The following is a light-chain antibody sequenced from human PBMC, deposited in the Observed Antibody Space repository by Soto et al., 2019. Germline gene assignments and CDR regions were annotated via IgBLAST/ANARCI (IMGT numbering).Light chain of an antibody. CDR3: QQFRNWPWT. J-gene: IGKJ1*01. V-gene: IGKV3D-15*01. Sequence: EIVMTQSPDILSVSPGERATLSCRASQSISINLAWYQHKPGQAPRLLIHGASTRATGVPARISDSGSGTEFTLTISSLQSEDFAVYYCQQFRNWPWTFGQGTKVDIK. CDR2: GAS. CDR1: QSISIN.